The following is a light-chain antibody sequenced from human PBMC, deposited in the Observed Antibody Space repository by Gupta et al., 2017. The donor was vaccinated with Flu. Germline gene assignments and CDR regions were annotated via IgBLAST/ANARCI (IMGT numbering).Light chain of an antibody. CDR1: TSNIGAGYD. V-gene: IGLV1-40*01. CDR3: QSYDNSLSGSKV. J-gene: IGLJ3*02. CDR2: GNN. Sequence: QFVLTQPPSVSGAPGQRVTISCTRSTSNIGAGYDVHWYQQVPGRAPKRLIFGNNNRPSGVADRFSGSKSGTSASLAIAGLQAEDEADYYCQSYDNSLSGSKVFGGGTKLTVL.